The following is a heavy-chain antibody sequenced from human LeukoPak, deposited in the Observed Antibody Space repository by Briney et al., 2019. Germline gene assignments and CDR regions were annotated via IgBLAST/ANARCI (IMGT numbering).Heavy chain of an antibody. Sequence: GGSLRLSCQASGFTFSNYAMSWVRQAPGKGLEWVSSINPDGGSFFADSVKGRFTISRDDSRSVMYLQMNSLSAEDTAVYYCARSGVATYHYWGQGILVTVSS. V-gene: IGHV3-23*01. J-gene: IGHJ4*02. CDR2: INPDGGS. CDR1: GFTFSNYA. CDR3: ARSGVATYHY. D-gene: IGHD2-15*01.